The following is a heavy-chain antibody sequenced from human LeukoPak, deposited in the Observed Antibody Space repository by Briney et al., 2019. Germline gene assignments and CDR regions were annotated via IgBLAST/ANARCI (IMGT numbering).Heavy chain of an antibody. V-gene: IGHV1-2*02. J-gene: IGHJ3*02. CDR3: ARGSSRSFDI. Sequence: ASVKVSCKASGYTFTGYYMHWVRQAPGQGLEWMGWINPNSGGTNYAQKFQGRVTLTRDTSISTAYMELSSLRSEDTAVYYCARGSSRSFDIWGLGTMVTVSS. D-gene: IGHD3-10*01. CDR2: INPNSGGT. CDR1: GYTFTGYY.